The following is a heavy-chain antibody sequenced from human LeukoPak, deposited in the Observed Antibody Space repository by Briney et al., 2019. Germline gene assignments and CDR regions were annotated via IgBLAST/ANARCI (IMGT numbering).Heavy chain of an antibody. Sequence: SQTLSLTCAISGDSVSSNSAAWNWIRQSPSRGLEWLGRTYYRSKWYNDYAVSVKSRITINPDTSKNQFSLQLNSVTPEDTAVYYCARRRPTGTTPYYYYMDVWGKGTTVTVSS. V-gene: IGHV6-1*01. CDR3: ARRRPTGTTPYYYYMDV. J-gene: IGHJ6*03. CDR2: TYYRSKWYN. D-gene: IGHD1-1*01. CDR1: GDSVSSNSAA.